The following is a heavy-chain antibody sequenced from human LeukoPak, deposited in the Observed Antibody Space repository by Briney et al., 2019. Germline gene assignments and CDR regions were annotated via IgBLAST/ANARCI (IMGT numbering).Heavy chain of an antibody. CDR2: IITYSGKT. CDR1: RYTFTDYG. J-gene: IGHJ4*02. CDR3: ARDRGTTNPSDY. Sequence: ASVKVSCKASRYTFTDYGVSWMRQAPGQGLEWMGWIITYSGKTYYPQTFQGRVTMTTDTSTNTAYMELRSLTSDDTAVYYCARDRGTTNPSDYWGQGTLVTVSS. D-gene: IGHD1-7*01. V-gene: IGHV1-18*01.